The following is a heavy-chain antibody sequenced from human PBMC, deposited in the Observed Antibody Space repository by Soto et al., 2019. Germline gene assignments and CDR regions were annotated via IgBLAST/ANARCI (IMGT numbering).Heavy chain of an antibody. V-gene: IGHV3-23*01. D-gene: IGHD2-2*01. Sequence: GGSLRLSCAASGFTFSSYAMSWVRQAPGKGLEWVSAISGSGGSTYYADSVKGRFTISRDNSKNTLYLQMNSLRAEDTAVYYCAKEGLLGYCISTSCYEGWFDPRGKGTSVTVSS. CDR1: GFTFSSYA. CDR2: ISGSGGST. CDR3: AKEGLLGYCISTSCYEGWFDP. J-gene: IGHJ5*02.